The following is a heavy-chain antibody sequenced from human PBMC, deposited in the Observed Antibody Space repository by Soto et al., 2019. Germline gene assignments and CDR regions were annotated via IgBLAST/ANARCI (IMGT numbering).Heavy chain of an antibody. CDR2: INQDGSGK. Sequence: EVQLVESGGGLVQPGGSLRLSCVASGFTFSSYWMSWVRQSPEKGLEWGANINQDGSGKYHVGSVKGRFTISRDNAKNALYLQTDSLRDEDTAVYYCARVPLVTSRYYFDFWGQGSLVTVSS. CDR1: GFTFSSYW. J-gene: IGHJ4*02. D-gene: IGHD2-2*01. CDR3: ARVPLVTSRYYFDF. V-gene: IGHV3-7*01.